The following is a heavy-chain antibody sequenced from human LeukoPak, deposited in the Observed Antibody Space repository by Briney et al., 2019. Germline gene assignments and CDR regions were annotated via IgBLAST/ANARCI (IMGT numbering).Heavy chain of an antibody. CDR2: ISYDGSNK. V-gene: IGHV3-30*03. D-gene: IGHD2-15*01. Sequence: GGSLRLSCAASGFTFSSYAMSWVRQAPGEGLEWVAVISYDGSNKYYADSVKGRFTISRDNSMNTLYLQMNSLRAEDTAVYFCARDLYCSGGSCLYFDYWGQGTLVTVSS. CDR3: ARDLYCSGGSCLYFDY. J-gene: IGHJ4*02. CDR1: GFTFSSYA.